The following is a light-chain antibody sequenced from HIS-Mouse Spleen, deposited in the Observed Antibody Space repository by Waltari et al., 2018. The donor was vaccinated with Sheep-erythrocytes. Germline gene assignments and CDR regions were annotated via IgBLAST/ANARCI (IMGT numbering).Light chain of an antibody. CDR3: CSYAGSSTSYV. CDR1: SSDVGSYNL. J-gene: IGLJ1*01. V-gene: IGLV2-23*01. Sequence: QSALTQPASVSGSPGQSITISCTGTSSDVGSYNLVSWYQQHPGKAPKIMIYEGSKRPSRVSNRLSGSKSGNTASLTISGLQAEDEADYYCCSYAGSSTSYVFGTGTKVTVL. CDR2: EGS.